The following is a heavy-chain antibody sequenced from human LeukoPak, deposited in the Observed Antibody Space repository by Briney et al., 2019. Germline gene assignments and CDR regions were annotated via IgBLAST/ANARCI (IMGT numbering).Heavy chain of an antibody. CDR3: AKDLSSSGWYDY. Sequence: PGGSLRLSCAASGFTFSSYGMHWVRQAPGKGLEWVAVISYDGSNKYYADSVKGRFTISRDNSKNTLYLQMNSLRAEDTAVYYCAKDLSSSGWYDYWGQGTLVTVSS. D-gene: IGHD6-19*01. CDR2: ISYDGSNK. V-gene: IGHV3-30*18. J-gene: IGHJ4*02. CDR1: GFTFSSYG.